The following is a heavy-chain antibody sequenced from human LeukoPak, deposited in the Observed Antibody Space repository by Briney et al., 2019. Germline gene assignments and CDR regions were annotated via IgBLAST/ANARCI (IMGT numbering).Heavy chain of an antibody. J-gene: IGHJ6*02. V-gene: IGHV1-18*01. Sequence: ASVKVSCKASGYTFTSYLISWVRQVPGQGLEWMGCISGHNGNTDYAQKFKDRVTLSTDTSTSTAYMELRSLTSDDSAVYYCARDIVAERNYYYGREVWGQGTTVSVSS. CDR1: GYTFTSYL. D-gene: IGHD5-12*01. CDR3: ARDIVAERNYYYGREV. CDR2: ISGHNGNT.